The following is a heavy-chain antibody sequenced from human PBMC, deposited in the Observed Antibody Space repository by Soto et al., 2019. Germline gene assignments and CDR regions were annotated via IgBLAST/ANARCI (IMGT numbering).Heavy chain of an antibody. V-gene: IGHV3-33*01. J-gene: IGHJ2*01. CDR1: GFTFSSYG. CDR3: ARELGSIAAAGDRAAYWYFDL. Sequence: QVQLVESGGGVVQPGRSLRLSCAASGFTFSSYGMHWVRQAPGKGLEWVAVIWYDGSNKYYADSVKGRFTISRDNSKXXAXLXRNSLTAEDTAVYYCARELGSIAAAGDRAAYWYFDLWGRGTLVTVSS. D-gene: IGHD6-13*01. CDR2: IWYDGSNK.